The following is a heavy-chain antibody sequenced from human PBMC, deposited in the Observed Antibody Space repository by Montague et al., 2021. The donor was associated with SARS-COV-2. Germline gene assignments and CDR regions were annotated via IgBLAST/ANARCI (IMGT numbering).Heavy chain of an antibody. D-gene: IGHD5-12*01. CDR2: INSSGRT. CDR1: GGSMTSALYY. CDR3: ARKDIALGYGVDA. Sequence: TLSLTCSVSGGSMTSALYYWSWIRQRPGKGLEWIAYINSSGRTNYNSSLRSRLSISLDASNSQISLKLSSVTAADTAVYYCARKDIALGYGVDAWGQGTTVTVSS. J-gene: IGHJ6*02. V-gene: IGHV4-31*03.